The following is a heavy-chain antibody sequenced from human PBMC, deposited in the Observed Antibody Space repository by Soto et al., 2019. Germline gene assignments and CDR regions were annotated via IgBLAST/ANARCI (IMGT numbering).Heavy chain of an antibody. D-gene: IGHD2-15*01. V-gene: IGHV1-46*03. J-gene: IGHJ4*02. CDR3: ARGGYCSGGSCYGGEFDY. CDR1: GYTFTSYY. Sequence: QVQLVQSGAEVKKPGASVKVSCKASGYTFTSYYMHWVRQAPGQGLEWMGIINPSGGSTSYAQKFQGRVTMTRDTATSTVYMELSSLRSEDTAVYYCARGGYCSGGSCYGGEFDYWGQGTLVTVSS. CDR2: INPSGGST.